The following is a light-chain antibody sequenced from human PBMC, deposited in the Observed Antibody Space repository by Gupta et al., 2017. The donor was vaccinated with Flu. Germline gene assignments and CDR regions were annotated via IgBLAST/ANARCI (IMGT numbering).Light chain of an antibody. CDR3: CSYAGRYTWV. J-gene: IGLJ3*02. V-gene: IGLV2-11*01. CDR1: SSDVGRYNY. CDR2: DVT. Sequence: QSALTQPRSVSGSPGQSVTISCTGTSSDVGRYNYVSLHQQYPGKAPKVIIYDVTKRPSGVPDRFSGSKSGNTAALTISGLQAEDEADYYCCSYAGRYTWVFGGGTKLTVL.